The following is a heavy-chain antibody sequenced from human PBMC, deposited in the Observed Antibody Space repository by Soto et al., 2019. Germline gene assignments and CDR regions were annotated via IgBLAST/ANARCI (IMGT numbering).Heavy chain of an antibody. CDR1: GASIITDNYF. J-gene: IGHJ4*01. CDR3: ARRRASDYGGNHHPYYFDR. Sequence: SETLSLTCTVSGASIITDNYFWVWIRQSPRRGLELIGSISYSGRTYDNPSLQSRVTISIDASKNQFSLKLTSVTTADTAVYYCARRRASDYGGNHHPYYFDRWGHGALVTVS. V-gene: IGHV4-39*01. D-gene: IGHD4-17*01. CDR2: ISYSGRT.